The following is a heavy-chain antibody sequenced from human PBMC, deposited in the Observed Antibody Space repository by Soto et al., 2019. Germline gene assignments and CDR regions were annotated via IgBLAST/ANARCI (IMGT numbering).Heavy chain of an antibody. CDR3: ARVRSLGQPWGMDV. D-gene: IGHD1-26*01. Sequence: SETLSLICAVSGGSFTSNNWWTWVRQPPGQGLEWIGEIYRTGSTNYNPSLKSRVTMSVDTSKNQFSLKLSSVTAADTAVYYCARVRSLGQPWGMDVWGQGTTVTVSS. V-gene: IGHV4-4*02. CDR1: GGSFTSNNW. CDR2: IYRTGST. J-gene: IGHJ6*02.